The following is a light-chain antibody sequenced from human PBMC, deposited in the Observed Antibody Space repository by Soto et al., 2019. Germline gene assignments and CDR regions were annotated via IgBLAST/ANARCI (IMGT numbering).Light chain of an antibody. J-gene: IGLJ3*02. CDR1: SGHSSYI. CDR2: LEGSGSY. CDR3: ETWDGNTRV. Sequence: QPVLTQSSSASASLGSSVKLTCTLSSGHSSYIIAWHQQQPGKDPRYLMKLEGSGSYNKGSGVPDRFSGSSSGADRYLTISNLQFEDEADYYCETWDGNTRVFGGGTKLTVL. V-gene: IGLV4-60*02.